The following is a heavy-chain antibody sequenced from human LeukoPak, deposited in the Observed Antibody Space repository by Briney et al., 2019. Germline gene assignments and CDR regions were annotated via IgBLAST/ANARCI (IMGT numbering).Heavy chain of an antibody. CDR3: AREDYGGNSGTYFDY. CDR2: TYYRSKWYN. J-gene: IGHJ4*02. Sequence: SQTLSLTCAISGDSVSSSSATWTWIRQSPSGGLEWLGRTYYRSKWYNEYAASVRSRITINPDTSKNQFSRQLGSVTPEDTAVYYCAREDYGGNSGTYFDYWGQGTLVTVSS. V-gene: IGHV6-1*01. D-gene: IGHD4-23*01. CDR1: GDSVSSSSAT.